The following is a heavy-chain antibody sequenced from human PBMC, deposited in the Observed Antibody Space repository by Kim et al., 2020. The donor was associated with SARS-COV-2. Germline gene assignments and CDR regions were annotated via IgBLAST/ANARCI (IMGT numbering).Heavy chain of an antibody. Sequence: GGSLRLSCAASGFTVSSNYMSWVRQAPGKGLEWVSVIYSGGSTYYADSVKGRFTISRDNSKNTLYLQMNSLRAEDTAVYYCAREGYYGSGSYFDAFDIWGQGTMVTVSS. CDR2: IYSGGST. CDR3: AREGYYGSGSYFDAFDI. J-gene: IGHJ3*02. D-gene: IGHD3-10*01. V-gene: IGHV3-53*01. CDR1: GFTVSSNY.